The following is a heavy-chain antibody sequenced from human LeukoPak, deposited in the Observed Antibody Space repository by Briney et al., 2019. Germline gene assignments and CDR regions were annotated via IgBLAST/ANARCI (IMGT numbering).Heavy chain of an antibody. CDR3: ARAHYDTSGCLDY. D-gene: IGHD3-22*01. J-gene: IGHJ4*02. V-gene: IGHV3-23*01. CDR2: ISGSGGST. CDR1: GFTFSSYA. Sequence: PGGSLRLSCAASGFTFSSYAMSWVRQAPGKGLEWVSAISGSGGSTYYADSVKGRFTISRDNAKNSLYLQMNSLRAEDTAVYYCARAHYDTSGCLDYWGQGTLVTVSS.